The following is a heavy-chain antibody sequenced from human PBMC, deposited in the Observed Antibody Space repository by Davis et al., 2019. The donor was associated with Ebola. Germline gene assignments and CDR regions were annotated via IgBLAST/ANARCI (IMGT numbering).Heavy chain of an antibody. CDR1: GYSFTSYW. Sequence: GESLKISCKGSGYSFTSYWIGWVRQMPGKGLEWMWIIYPGDSDTRYSPSFQGQVTISADKSISTAYLQWSSLKASDTAMYYCARSWNDVDDWFDPWGQGTLVTVSS. V-gene: IGHV5-51*01. CDR3: ARSWNDVDDWFDP. D-gene: IGHD1-1*01. CDR2: IYPGDSDT. J-gene: IGHJ5*02.